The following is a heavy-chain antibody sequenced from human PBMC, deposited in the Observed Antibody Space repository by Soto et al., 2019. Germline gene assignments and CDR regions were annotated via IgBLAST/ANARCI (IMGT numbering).Heavy chain of an antibody. V-gene: IGHV3-23*01. CDR1: GFTFSSYA. CDR3: ANSFDARGQWFGELLLPFPLDY. Sequence: GCLRLSCAASGFTFSSYAMSCVRQAPGKGLEWVSAISGSGGSTYYADSVKGRFTISRDNSKNTLYLQMNSLRAEDTAVYYCANSFDARGQWFGELLLPFPLDYWGKGTLVTVSP. D-gene: IGHD3-10*01. CDR2: ISGSGGST. J-gene: IGHJ4*02.